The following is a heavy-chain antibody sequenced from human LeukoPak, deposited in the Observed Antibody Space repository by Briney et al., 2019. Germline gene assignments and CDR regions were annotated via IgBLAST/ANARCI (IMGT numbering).Heavy chain of an antibody. V-gene: IGHV3-48*01. CDR3: ARTTDPTTVTSPFDY. CDR1: GFTFSSYS. J-gene: IGHJ4*02. Sequence: QAGGSLRLSCAASGFTFSSYSMNWVRQAPGKGLEWVSYISSSSSTIYYADSVKGRFTISRDNAKNSLYLQMNSLRAEDTAVYYCARTTDPTTVTSPFDYWGQGTLVTVSS. D-gene: IGHD4-11*01. CDR2: ISSSSSTI.